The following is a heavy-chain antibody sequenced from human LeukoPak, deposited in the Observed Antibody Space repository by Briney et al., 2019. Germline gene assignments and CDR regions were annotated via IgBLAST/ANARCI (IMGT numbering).Heavy chain of an antibody. D-gene: IGHD2-15*01. V-gene: IGHV1-18*01. CDR2: ISAYNGNT. CDR1: GYTFTSYG. Sequence: ASVKVSCKASGYTFTSYGISWGRQAPGQGLEWMGWISAYNGNTNYAQKLQGRVTMTTDTSTSTAYMELRSLRSDDTAVYYCARDPQGGGKHDYWGQGTLVTVSS. J-gene: IGHJ4*02. CDR3: ARDPQGGGKHDY.